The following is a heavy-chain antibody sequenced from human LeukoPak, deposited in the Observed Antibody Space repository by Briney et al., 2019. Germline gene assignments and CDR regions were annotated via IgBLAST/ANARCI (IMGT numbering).Heavy chain of an antibody. J-gene: IGHJ1*01. V-gene: IGHV3-23*01. Sequence: GGSLRLSCAASGFTFSSYAMSWGRQALGKGLEWVSSISSSGVSTYYADSVKGRFTISRDNSKNTLYLQVNSLRAEDMAVYYCAKLGSSGYFQHWGQGTLVTVSS. CDR2: ISSSGVST. CDR1: GFTFSSYA. D-gene: IGHD3-22*01. CDR3: AKLGSSGYFQH.